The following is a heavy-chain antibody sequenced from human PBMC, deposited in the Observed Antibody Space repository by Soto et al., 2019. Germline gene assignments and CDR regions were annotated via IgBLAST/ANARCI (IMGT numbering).Heavy chain of an antibody. V-gene: IGHV3-23*01. CDR2: ISGSGGST. J-gene: IGHJ3*02. Sequence: EVQLLESGGGLVQPGGSLRLSCAASGFTFSSYAMSWVRQAPGKGLEWVSAISGSGGSTYYADSVKGRFTISRDNSKNTLYLQMNSLRAEDSAVYYCAKYSLYDYGDYVRAFDIWGPGTMVTVSS. CDR1: GFTFSSYA. D-gene: IGHD4-17*01. CDR3: AKYSLYDYGDYVRAFDI.